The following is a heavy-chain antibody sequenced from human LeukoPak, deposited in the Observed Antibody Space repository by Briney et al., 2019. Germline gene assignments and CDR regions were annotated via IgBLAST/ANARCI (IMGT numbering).Heavy chain of an antibody. J-gene: IGHJ4*02. D-gene: IGHD1-26*01. CDR1: GFTFSSYA. V-gene: IGHV3-30-3*01. Sequence: GGSLRLSCAASGFTFSSYAMHWVRQAPGKGLDWVAGISYDGSNKYYADSVKGRFTISRDNSKNTLSLQMSSLRAEDTAVYYCVMAGLGSGTYYYFDYWGQGTLVTVSS. CDR3: VMAGLGSGTYYYFDY. CDR2: ISYDGSNK.